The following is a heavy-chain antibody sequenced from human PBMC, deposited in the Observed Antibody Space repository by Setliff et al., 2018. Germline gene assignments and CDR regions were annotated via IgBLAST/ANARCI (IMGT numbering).Heavy chain of an antibody. Sequence: PSETLSLTCTVSGDSISRDCHWGWIRQPPGKGLEWIGSIYYSGNTYYNASLKGRVTISGDTSKNQFSLKLTAVTAADTAIYYCARHRAVAGAYYFDFWGQGTLVTVSS. J-gene: IGHJ4*02. CDR3: ARHRAVAGAYYFDF. CDR2: IYYSGNT. V-gene: IGHV4-38-2*02. D-gene: IGHD6-19*01. CDR1: GDSISRDCH.